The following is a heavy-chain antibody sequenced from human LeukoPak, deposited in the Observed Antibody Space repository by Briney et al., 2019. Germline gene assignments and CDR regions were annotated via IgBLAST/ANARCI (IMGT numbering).Heavy chain of an antibody. D-gene: IGHD1-26*01. CDR1: GYSFTGYY. CDR2: INPKTGGT. V-gene: IGHV1-2*02. Sequence: ASVKVSCKTSGYSFTGYYIHWVRQAPGQGFEWMGWINPKTGGTRYAQKFQDRVFMTLDTSMSVAYMELNTLRSDDTAVFYCARLSGTYSYWGQGTRVTVSS. J-gene: IGHJ4*02. CDR3: ARLSGTYSY.